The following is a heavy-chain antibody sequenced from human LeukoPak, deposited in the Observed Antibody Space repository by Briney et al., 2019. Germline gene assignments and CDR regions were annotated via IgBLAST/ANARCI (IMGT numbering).Heavy chain of an antibody. V-gene: IGHV3-23*01. Sequence: PGGSLRLSCTASGLTFSSYVMNWVRQAPGKGLEWVSTISGSGGATFYADSVRGRFTISRDNSRITLYLHMKSLRAEDTATYYCSPPRGDCSGYCFVHWGQGTLVTVSS. CDR1: GLTFSSYV. CDR2: ISGSGGAT. D-gene: IGHD3-22*01. J-gene: IGHJ5*02. CDR3: SPPRGDCSGYCFVH.